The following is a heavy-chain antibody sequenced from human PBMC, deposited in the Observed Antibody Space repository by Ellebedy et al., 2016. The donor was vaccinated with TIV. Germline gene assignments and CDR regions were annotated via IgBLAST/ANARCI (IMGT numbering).Heavy chain of an antibody. D-gene: IGHD3-16*01. CDR2: IIPNSGGT. Sequence: ASVKVSXXASGGTFSSYAISWVRQAPGQGLEWMGGIIPNSGGTNYAQKFQGRVTMIRDTSISTAYMELSRLRSDDTAVYYCARVPFGGDPLLAFDIWGQGTMVTVSS. CDR3: ARVPFGGDPLLAFDI. CDR1: GGTFSSYA. V-gene: IGHV1-2*02. J-gene: IGHJ3*02.